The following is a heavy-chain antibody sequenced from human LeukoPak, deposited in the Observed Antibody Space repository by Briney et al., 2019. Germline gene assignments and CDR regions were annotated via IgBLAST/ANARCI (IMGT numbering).Heavy chain of an antibody. J-gene: IGHJ6*02. Sequence: PSETLSLTCTVSGGSISSYYWSWLRQPPGKGLEWIGYIYYSGSTNYNPSLKSRVTISVDTSKNQFSLKLSSVTAADTAVYYCARDEGVVYGSGSYYKPMGYYYYGMDVWGQGTTVTVSS. V-gene: IGHV4-59*01. CDR1: GGSISSYY. CDR3: ARDEGVVYGSGSYYKPMGYYYYGMDV. CDR2: IYYSGST. D-gene: IGHD3-10*01.